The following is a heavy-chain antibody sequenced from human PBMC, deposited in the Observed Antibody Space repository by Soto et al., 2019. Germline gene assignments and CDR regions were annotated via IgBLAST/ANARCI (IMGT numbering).Heavy chain of an antibody. V-gene: IGHV1-2*04. D-gene: IGHD1-1*01. J-gene: IGHJ6*02. CDR2: INPNSGGT. CDR3: ARDLRTGTRQYYYYYGMDV. CDR1: GYTFTGYY. Sequence: ASVKVSCKASGYTFTGYYMHWVRQAPGQGLEWMGWINPNSGGTNYAQKFQGWVTMTRDTSISTAYMELSRLRSDDTAVYYCARDLRTGTRQYYYYYGMDVWGQGTTVTVSS.